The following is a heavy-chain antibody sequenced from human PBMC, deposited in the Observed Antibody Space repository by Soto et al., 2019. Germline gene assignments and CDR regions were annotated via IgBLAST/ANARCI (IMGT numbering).Heavy chain of an antibody. Sequence: GXSPRLSGAASGFTFSSYDMHWVRQATVKGLEWVSAIGTAGDTYYPGSVKGRFTISRENAKNSLYLQMNSLRAGDTAVYYCARGGIGYYYMDVWGKGTTVTVSS. D-gene: IGHD2-21*01. CDR3: ARGGIGYYYMDV. CDR1: GFTFSSYD. V-gene: IGHV3-13*01. CDR2: IGTAGDT. J-gene: IGHJ6*03.